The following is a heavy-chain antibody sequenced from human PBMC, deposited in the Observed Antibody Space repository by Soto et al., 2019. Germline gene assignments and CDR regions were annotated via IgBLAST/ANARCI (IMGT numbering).Heavy chain of an antibody. CDR2: IYYSGST. V-gene: IGHV4-59*01. CDR1: GGSISSYY. Sequence: SETLSLTCTVSGGSISSYYWSWIRQPPGKGLEWIGYIYYSGSTNYNPSLKSRVTISVDTSKNQFSLKLSSVTAADTAVYYCARERAGFGESPLHWFDPWGQGTLVTVSS. J-gene: IGHJ5*02. D-gene: IGHD3-10*01. CDR3: ARERAGFGESPLHWFDP.